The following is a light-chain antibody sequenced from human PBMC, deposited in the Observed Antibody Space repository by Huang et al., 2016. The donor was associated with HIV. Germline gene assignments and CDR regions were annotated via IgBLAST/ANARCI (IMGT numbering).Light chain of an antibody. J-gene: IGKJ2*01. V-gene: IGKV3-15*01. Sequence: ETVMTQSPATLSVSPGERATLSCRASQRVSSNLAWYQQKPGQAPRLLIYGVSTRANGVPARFSGSGSGTNFTLTIDSLQSEDFAVYYCQQFNNWPLYTFGQGTKLEIK. CDR3: QQFNNWPLYT. CDR2: GVS. CDR1: QRVSSN.